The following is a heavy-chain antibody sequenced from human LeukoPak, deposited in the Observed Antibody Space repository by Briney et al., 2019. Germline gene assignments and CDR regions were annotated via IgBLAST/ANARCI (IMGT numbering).Heavy chain of an antibody. Sequence: SETLSLTCTVSDGSIAGYSWSWIRQPPGKGLEWIGYIYYSGNTNYNPSLKSRVTVSVDTSRNQFSLKLNSVTAADTAVYYCAKSNGYGLVDIWGQGTMVTVSS. CDR2: IYYSGNT. D-gene: IGHD3-10*01. CDR1: DGSIAGYS. V-gene: IGHV4-59*12. J-gene: IGHJ3*02. CDR3: AKSNGYGLVDI.